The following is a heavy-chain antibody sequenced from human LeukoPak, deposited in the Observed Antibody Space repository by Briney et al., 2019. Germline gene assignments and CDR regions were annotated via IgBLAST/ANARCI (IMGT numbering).Heavy chain of an antibody. V-gene: IGHV1-69*02. CDR1: GGTFSSYT. CDR3: AGGGSSGYPQDY. CDR2: IIPILGIA. J-gene: IGHJ4*02. Sequence: SVKVSCKASGGTFSSYTISWVRQAPGQGLEWMGRIIPILGIANYAQKFQGRVTITADKSTSTTYMELSSLRSEDTAVYYCAGGGSSGYPQDYWGQGTLVTVSS. D-gene: IGHD3-22*01.